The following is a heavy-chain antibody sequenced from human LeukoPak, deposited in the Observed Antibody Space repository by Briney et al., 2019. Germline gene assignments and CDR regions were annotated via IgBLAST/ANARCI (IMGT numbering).Heavy chain of an antibody. CDR3: AKDREVAATLYAEYFQH. J-gene: IGHJ1*01. CDR1: GFTFSGYA. D-gene: IGHD2-15*01. CDR2: ISGSGGST. V-gene: IGHV3-23*01. Sequence: GGSLRLSCAASGFTFSGYAMSWVRQAPGKGLEWVSAISGSGGSTYYADSVKGRFTISRDNSKNTLYLQMNSLRAEDTAVYYCAKDREVAATLYAEYFQHWGQGTLVTVSS.